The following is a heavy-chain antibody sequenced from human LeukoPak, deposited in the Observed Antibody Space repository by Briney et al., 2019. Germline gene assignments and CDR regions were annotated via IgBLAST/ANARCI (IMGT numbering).Heavy chain of an antibody. CDR1: GFTVSSNY. CDR2: IYSGGST. D-gene: IGHD2/OR15-2a*01. V-gene: IGHV3-66*02. J-gene: IGHJ4*02. Sequence: GGSLRLSCAASGFTVSSNYMSWVRQAPGKGLEWVSAIYSGGSTYYADSVKGRFTISRDNSKNTLYLQMNSLRAEDTAVYYCARDSTLYYFDYWGQGTLVTVSS. CDR3: ARDSTLYYFDY.